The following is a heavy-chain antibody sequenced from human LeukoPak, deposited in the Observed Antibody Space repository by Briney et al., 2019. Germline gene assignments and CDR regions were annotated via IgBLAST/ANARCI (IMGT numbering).Heavy chain of an antibody. V-gene: IGHV3-30*04. J-gene: IGHJ4*02. CDR1: EFIFSAYV. Sequence: GRPLRLSCAASEFIFSAYVMHWVRQAPGKGLEWVALISYDGSNKEYADSVKGRFTISRDNSKNLLYLQMNSLRGEDTAVYYCARGMDYDPLAGPPDYWGQGTLVTVSS. CDR3: ARGMDYDPLAGPPDY. D-gene: IGHD3-9*01. CDR2: ISYDGSNK.